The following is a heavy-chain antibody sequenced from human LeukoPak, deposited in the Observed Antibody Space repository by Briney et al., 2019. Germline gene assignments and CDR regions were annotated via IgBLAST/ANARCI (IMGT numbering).Heavy chain of an antibody. CDR1: GFTFSTYW. D-gene: IGHD4-17*01. J-gene: IGHJ4*02. CDR2: ISYDGSNK. CDR3: ARDRRDYGDYGAASGSGFDY. V-gene: IGHV3-30-3*01. Sequence: PGGSLRLSCSASGFTFSTYWMSWVRQAPGKGLEWVAVISYDGSNKYYADSVKGRFTISRDNSKNTLYLQMNSLRAEDTAVYYCARDRRDYGDYGAASGSGFDYWGQGTLVTVSS.